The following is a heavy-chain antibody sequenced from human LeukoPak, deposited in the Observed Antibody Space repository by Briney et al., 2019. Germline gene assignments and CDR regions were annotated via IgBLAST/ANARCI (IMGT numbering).Heavy chain of an antibody. Sequence: PSETPSLTCTVPGGSISSSSYYWGWIRQPPGKGLEWIGSIYYSGSTYYNPSLKSLVTISVDTSKNQFSLKLSSVTAADTAVYYCARGITILGFLFDPWGQGTLVTVSS. D-gene: IGHD3-3*01. J-gene: IGHJ5*02. CDR3: ARGITILGFLFDP. CDR1: GGSISSSSYY. CDR2: IYYSGST. V-gene: IGHV4-39*05.